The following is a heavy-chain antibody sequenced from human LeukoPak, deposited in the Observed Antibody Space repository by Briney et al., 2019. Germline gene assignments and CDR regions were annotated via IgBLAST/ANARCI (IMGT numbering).Heavy chain of an antibody. V-gene: IGHV3-66*01. J-gene: IGHJ6*02. D-gene: IGHD5-18*01. Sequence: GGSLRLSCAASGFTVSSNYMSWVRQAPGKGLEWVSVIYSGGSTYYADSVKGRFTISRDNSKNTLYLQMNSLRAEDTAVYYCARGSVTTGSFGMDVWGQGTTVTVSS. CDR1: GFTVSSNY. CDR3: ARGSVTTGSFGMDV. CDR2: IYSGGST.